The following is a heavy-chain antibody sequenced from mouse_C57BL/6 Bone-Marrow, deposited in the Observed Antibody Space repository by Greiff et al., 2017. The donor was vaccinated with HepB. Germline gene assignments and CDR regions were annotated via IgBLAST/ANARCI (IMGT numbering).Heavy chain of an antibody. CDR3: AREGGPWFAY. CDR2: IDPSDSYT. CDR1: GYTFTSYW. V-gene: IGHV1-69*01. Sequence: QVQLQQPGAELVMPGASVKLSCKASGYTFTSYWMHWVKQRPGQGLEWIGEIDPSDSYTNYNQKFKGKSTLTVDKSSSTAYMQLSSLTSEDSAVYYYAREGGPWFAYWGQGTLVTVSA. D-gene: IGHD1-1*02. J-gene: IGHJ3*01.